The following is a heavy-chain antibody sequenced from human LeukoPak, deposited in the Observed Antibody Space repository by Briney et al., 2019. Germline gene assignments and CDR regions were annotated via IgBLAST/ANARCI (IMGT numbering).Heavy chain of an antibody. CDR3: ATVAGYFDY. D-gene: IGHD2-21*01. V-gene: IGHV3-7*01. J-gene: IGHJ4*02. CDR1: GFTFSSYW. CDR2: IQKDGSQK. Sequence: GGSLRLSCAASGFTFSSYWMSWVRQAPGKGLGWVASIQKDGSQKYYLESVKGRFTISRDNTKNSLYLHMSSLRADDTAVYFCATVAGYFDYWGQGTLVTVSS.